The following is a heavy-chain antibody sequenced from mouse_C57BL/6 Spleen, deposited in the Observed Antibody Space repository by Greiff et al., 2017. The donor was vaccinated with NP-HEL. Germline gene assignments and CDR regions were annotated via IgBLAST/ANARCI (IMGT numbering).Heavy chain of an antibody. CDR3: ARRDYGNPFDY. J-gene: IGHJ2*01. D-gene: IGHD2-1*01. CDR1: GYTFTSYW. Sequence: QVQLQQPGAELVKPGASVKLSCKASGYTFTSYWMQWVKQRPGQGLEWIGEIDPSDSYTNYNQKFKGKATLTVDTSSSTAYMQLSSLTSEDSAVYYCARRDYGNPFDYWGQGTTLTVSS. V-gene: IGHV1-50*01. CDR2: IDPSDSYT.